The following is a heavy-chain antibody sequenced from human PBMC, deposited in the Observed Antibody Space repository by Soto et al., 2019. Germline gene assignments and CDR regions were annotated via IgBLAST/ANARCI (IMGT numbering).Heavy chain of an antibody. V-gene: IGHV3-33*01. D-gene: IGHD6-19*01. Sequence: GGSLRLSCAASGFTFSSYGMHWVRQAPGKGLEWVAVIWYDGSNKYYADSVKGRFTISRENSKNTLYLQMNSLRAEDTAVYYCARLEAVAAYYGMDVWGQGTTVTVSS. CDR1: GFTFSSYG. CDR2: IWYDGSNK. J-gene: IGHJ6*02. CDR3: ARLEAVAAYYGMDV.